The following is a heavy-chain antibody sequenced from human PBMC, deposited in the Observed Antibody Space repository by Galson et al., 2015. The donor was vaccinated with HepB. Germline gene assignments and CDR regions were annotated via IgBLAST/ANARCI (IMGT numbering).Heavy chain of an antibody. CDR3: TTDVDYSTYGSWLDP. J-gene: IGHJ5*02. V-gene: IGHV3-15*01. Sequence: SLRLSCAASGFPFNNAWMTWVRQAPGMGLEWVGRIKSKTDGETTDYAAPVKGRFTISRDDSKNRLYLQMNSLKTEDTAVYYCTTDVDYSTYGSWLDPWGQGTLVTVSS. D-gene: IGHD6-13*01. CDR1: GFPFNNAW. CDR2: IKSKTDGETT.